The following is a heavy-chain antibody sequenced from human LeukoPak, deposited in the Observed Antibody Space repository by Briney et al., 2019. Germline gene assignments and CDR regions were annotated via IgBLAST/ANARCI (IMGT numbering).Heavy chain of an antibody. CDR3: ARDHPRKNGMDV. CDR2: IYTSGST. J-gene: IGHJ6*02. Sequence: SVTLSFTSIVSGGSICGFCWVWLAHPHGMGLEWIGRIYTSGSTNYNPSLKSRVTMSVDTSKNQFSLKLSSVTAADTAVYYCARDHPRKNGMDVWGQGTTVTVSS. V-gene: IGHV4-4*07. CDR1: GGSICGFC.